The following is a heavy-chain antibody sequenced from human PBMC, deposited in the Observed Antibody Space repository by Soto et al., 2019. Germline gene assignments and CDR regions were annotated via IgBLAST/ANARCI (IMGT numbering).Heavy chain of an antibody. V-gene: IGHV3-33*01. CDR2: IWYDGSNK. J-gene: IGHJ3*02. CDR3: ARDPDYYDCSGSDDAFDI. Sequence: QVQLVESGGGVVQPGRSLRLSCAASGFTFSSYGMHWVRQAPGKGLEWVAVIWYDGSNKYYADSVKGRFTISRDNSKNALYLQMNSLRAEDTAVYYCARDPDYYDCSGSDDAFDIWGQGTMVTVSS. CDR1: GFTFSSYG. D-gene: IGHD3-22*01.